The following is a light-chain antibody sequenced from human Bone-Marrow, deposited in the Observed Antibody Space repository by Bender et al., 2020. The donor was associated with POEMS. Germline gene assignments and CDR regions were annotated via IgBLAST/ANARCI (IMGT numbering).Light chain of an antibody. CDR1: AGAVTNNHF. CDR2: DTT. V-gene: IGLV7-46*01. CDR3: LLSHGTAGV. J-gene: IGLJ3*02. Sequence: QAVVTQEPSLTVSPGGTVTLTCGSSAGAVTNNHFPYWFQQKPGQAPKTLISDTTNKHSWTPARFSGSLLGGKAALTLSGAQPEDEAEYFCLLSHGTAGVFGGGTKLTVL.